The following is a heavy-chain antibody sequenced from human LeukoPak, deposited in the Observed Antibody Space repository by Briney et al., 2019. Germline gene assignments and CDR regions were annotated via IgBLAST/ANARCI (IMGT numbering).Heavy chain of an antibody. Sequence: GASVKVSCKASGGTFSSYAISWVRQAPGQGLEWMGGILPVLGTANYAQRFQGRVTITTDESTNTAYMELSSLRSEDTAVYFCARARGRAMREGRATPGFYYYMDVWCKGTTVTVSS. V-gene: IGHV1-69*05. CDR3: ARARGRAMREGRATPGFYYYMDV. CDR2: ILPVLGTA. J-gene: IGHJ6*03. CDR1: GGTFSSYA. D-gene: IGHD2-2*01.